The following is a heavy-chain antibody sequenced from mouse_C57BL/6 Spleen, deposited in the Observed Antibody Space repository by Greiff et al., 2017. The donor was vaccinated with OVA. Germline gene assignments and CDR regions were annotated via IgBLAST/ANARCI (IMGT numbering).Heavy chain of an antibody. CDR2: IDPENGDT. V-gene: IGHV14-1*01. CDR3: TARSTVDY. D-gene: IGHD1-1*01. CDR1: GFNFTDYY. J-gene: IGHJ2*01. Sequence: VQLKESGAELVRPGASVKLSCTASGFNFTDYYMHWVKQRPEQGLEWIGRIDPENGDTEYAPKFQGKATMTADTSSNPAYLQLSSLTSEDTAVYYCTARSTVDYWGQGTTLTVSS.